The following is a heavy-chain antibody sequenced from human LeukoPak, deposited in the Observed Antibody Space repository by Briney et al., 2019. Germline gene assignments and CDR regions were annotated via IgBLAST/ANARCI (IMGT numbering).Heavy chain of an antibody. Sequence: GGSLRLSCAGSGFTFSRFWLSWVHQAPGKGLEWVANIKQDGSERYYVDSVKGRFSISRDNAKSSLYLEMKTLRVEDTAVYYCARIEPDNSGWLYWGQGTLVTVSS. V-gene: IGHV3-7*01. CDR1: GFTFSRFW. J-gene: IGHJ4*02. CDR3: ARIEPDNSGWLY. CDR2: IKQDGSER. D-gene: IGHD3-22*01.